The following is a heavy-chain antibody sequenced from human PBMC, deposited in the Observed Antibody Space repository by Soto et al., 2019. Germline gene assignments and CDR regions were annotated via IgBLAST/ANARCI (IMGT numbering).Heavy chain of an antibody. V-gene: IGHV1-69*01. CDR3: ASYSTWGDYGPQPVQSLDYYGMDV. J-gene: IGHJ6*02. CDR2: IIPIFGTA. CDR1: GGTFSSYA. Sequence: QVQLVQSGGEVKKPGSSVKVSCKASGGTFSSYAISWVRQAPGQGLEWMGGIIPIFGTANYAQKFQGRVTITADESTSTAYMELSSLRSEDTAVYYCASYSTWGDYGPQPVQSLDYYGMDVWGQGTTVTVSS. D-gene: IGHD4-17*01.